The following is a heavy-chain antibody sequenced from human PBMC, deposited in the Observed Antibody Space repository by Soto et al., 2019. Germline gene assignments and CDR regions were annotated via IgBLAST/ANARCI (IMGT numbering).Heavy chain of an antibody. V-gene: IGHV1-18*01. D-gene: IGHD2-15*01. CDR1: GYTFTSYG. Sequence: ASVKVSCKASGYTFTSYGISWVRQAPGQGLEWMGWISAYNGNTNYAQKLQGRVTMTTDTSTSTAYMELRGLRSDDTAVYYCARGGYCSGGSCYYDAFDIWGQGIMVTVSS. CDR2: ISAYNGNT. J-gene: IGHJ3*02. CDR3: ARGGYCSGGSCYYDAFDI.